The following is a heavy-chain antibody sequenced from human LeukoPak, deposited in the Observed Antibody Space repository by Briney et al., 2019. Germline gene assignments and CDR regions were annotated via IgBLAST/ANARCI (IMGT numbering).Heavy chain of an antibody. J-gene: IGHJ3*01. CDR3: AKGGVVTAIVF. CDR2: ISGSGGST. D-gene: IGHD2-21*02. V-gene: IGHV3-23*01. Sequence: PGGSLRLSCVASGFTFSSHAMCWVRQAPGKGLEWVSAISGSGGSTYYADSVKGRFTISRDNSKNTLYLQMNSLRAEDTAVYYCAKGGVVTAIVFWGQGTMVTVSS. CDR1: GFTFSSHA.